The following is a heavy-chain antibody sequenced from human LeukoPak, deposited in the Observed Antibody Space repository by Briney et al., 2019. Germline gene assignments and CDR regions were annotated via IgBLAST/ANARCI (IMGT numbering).Heavy chain of an antibody. CDR3: ARDIASSMRGDTFDI. V-gene: IGHV5-51*01. Sequence: PGESLKISCKGSGYSFTSYWIAWVRQMPGKGLEWMGIIYPGDSETRYSPSFQGQVTISADKSISTAYLQWSSLRASDTAMYYCARDIASSMRGDTFDIWGQGTMVTVSS. D-gene: IGHD3-10*01. J-gene: IGHJ3*02. CDR1: GYSFTSYW. CDR2: IYPGDSET.